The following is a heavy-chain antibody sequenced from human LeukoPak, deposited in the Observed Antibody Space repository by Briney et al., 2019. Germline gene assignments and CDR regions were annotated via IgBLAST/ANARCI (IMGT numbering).Heavy chain of an antibody. V-gene: IGHV4-59*08. CDR2: IYYSGST. D-gene: IGHD3-10*01. J-gene: IGHJ2*01. Sequence: PSETLSLTCTVSGGSISSYYWSWIRQPAGKGLEWIGYIYYSGSTNYNPSLKSRVTMSVDTSKNQFSLKLSSVTAADTAVYYCARRSPPFYGSGSPPWYFDLWGRGTLVTVSS. CDR3: ARRSPPFYGSGSPPWYFDL. CDR1: GGSISSYY.